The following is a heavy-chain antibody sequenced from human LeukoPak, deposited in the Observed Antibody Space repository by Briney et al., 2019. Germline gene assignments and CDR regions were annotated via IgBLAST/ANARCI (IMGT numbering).Heavy chain of an antibody. CDR2: INHSGST. CDR1: GGSFSGYF. D-gene: IGHD1-26*01. J-gene: IGHJ3*02. V-gene: IGHV4-34*01. Sequence: SETLSLTCAVYGGSFSGYFWSWIRQPPGKGLEWIGEINHSGSTNYNPSLKSRVTISVDTSKNQFSLKLSSLTAADTALYYLAGVSSFRLMVGGTSKVFDIGGQGTMVPVS. CDR3: AGVSSFRLMVGGTSKVFDI.